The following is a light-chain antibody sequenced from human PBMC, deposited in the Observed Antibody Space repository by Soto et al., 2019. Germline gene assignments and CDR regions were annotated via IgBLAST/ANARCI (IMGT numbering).Light chain of an antibody. CDR2: DAS. J-gene: IGKJ1*01. CDR3: QQIHYWWT. V-gene: IGKV3-15*01. CDR1: QNIDNK. Sequence: EIVLTQSPATLSLCPWEIATLSCRASQNIDNKLVWYQQKPGQVPRLLIYDASTRATGIPARFSGSGSGTEFTLTISSLQSEDFAFYNCQQIHYWWTFGQGTKVDIK.